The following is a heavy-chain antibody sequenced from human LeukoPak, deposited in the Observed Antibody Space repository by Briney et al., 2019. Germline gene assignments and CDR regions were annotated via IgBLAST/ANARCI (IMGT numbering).Heavy chain of an antibody. CDR2: INSDGSWT. D-gene: IGHD2-2*01. J-gene: IGHJ3*01. CDR1: GNYW. CDR3: AKDISVGIVAEPVAMVSPLDV. Sequence: GGSLRLSCAASGNYWMHWVRQVPGKGLVWVSHINSDGSWTSYADSVKGRFTISKDNAKNTVYLQMNSLRAGDTALYYCAKDISVGIVAEPVAMVSPLDVWGQGTMVTVSS. V-gene: IGHV3-74*01.